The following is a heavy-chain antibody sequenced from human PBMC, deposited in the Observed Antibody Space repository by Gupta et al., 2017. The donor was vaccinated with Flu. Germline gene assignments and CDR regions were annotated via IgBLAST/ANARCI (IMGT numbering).Heavy chain of an antibody. J-gene: IGHJ4*02. Sequence: EVQLVESGGGLVQPGGSLRLSCAASGFPFSRYWMSWVRQAPGKGLEWVANIKQDGSEKNYVDSAKGRFTISRDNAKNSLYLQMNGLRAEDTAVYYCASCSGSSCYRSDYWGQGTLVIVSS. D-gene: IGHD2-15*01. CDR1: GFPFSRYW. CDR3: ASCSGSSCYRSDY. V-gene: IGHV3-7*01. CDR2: IKQDGSEK.